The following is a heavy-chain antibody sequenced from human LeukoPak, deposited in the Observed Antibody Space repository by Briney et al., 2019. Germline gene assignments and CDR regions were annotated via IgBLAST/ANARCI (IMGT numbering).Heavy chain of an antibody. Sequence: PGGSLRLSCAASGFTFSSYAMSWVRQAPGKGLEWVSYISSSGSTIYYADSVKGRFTISRDNAKNSLYLQMNSLRAEDTAVYYCATMDTAMVPVDYWGQGTLVTVSS. CDR1: GFTFSSYA. D-gene: IGHD5-18*01. CDR3: ATMDTAMVPVDY. V-gene: IGHV3-48*04. CDR2: ISSSGSTI. J-gene: IGHJ4*02.